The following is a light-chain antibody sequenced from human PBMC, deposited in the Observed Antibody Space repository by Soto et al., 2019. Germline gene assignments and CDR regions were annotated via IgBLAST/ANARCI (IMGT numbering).Light chain of an antibody. CDR2: AAS. J-gene: IGKJ2*01. V-gene: IGKV1-8*01. CDR3: QQYYSYPT. Sequence: AIRMTQSPSSFSASTGDRVTITCRASQGISSYLAWYQQKPGKAPKLLIYAASTLQSGVPSSVSGSGSGTDFTLTISCLQSEDFATYYCQQYYSYPTLGQGTKLEIK. CDR1: QGISSY.